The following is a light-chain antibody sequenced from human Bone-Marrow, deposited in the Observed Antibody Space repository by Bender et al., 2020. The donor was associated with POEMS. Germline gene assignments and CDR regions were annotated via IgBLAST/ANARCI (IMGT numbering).Light chain of an antibody. CDR2: DVT. J-gene: IGLJ1*01. Sequence: SDLTQPRCVTGSESTSVHHSCTGTSSDVCGYNYVSWYQHHPGKAPKLMIYDVTKRPSGVPDRFSGSKSGNTASLTMSSHQAEVEAAYFCCSYAGSSYVFGTGIKVTVL. CDR3: CSYAGSSYV. CDR1: SSDVCGYNY. V-gene: IGLV2-11*02.